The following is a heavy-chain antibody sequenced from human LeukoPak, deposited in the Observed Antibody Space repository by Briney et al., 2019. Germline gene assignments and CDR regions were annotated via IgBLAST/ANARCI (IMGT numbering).Heavy chain of an antibody. D-gene: IGHD6-13*01. Sequence: PGGSLRLSCAASGFTFSRNYMSWVRQAPGKGLEWVSIIYNGVTTYYADSVKGRFTISGDDSRNTVYLQMNSLRAEDTALYYCARHQEEATAGKYYFDYWGQGTLVTVSS. CDR2: IYNGVTT. CDR3: ARHQEEATAGKYYFDY. V-gene: IGHV3-53*01. J-gene: IGHJ4*02. CDR1: GFTFSRNY.